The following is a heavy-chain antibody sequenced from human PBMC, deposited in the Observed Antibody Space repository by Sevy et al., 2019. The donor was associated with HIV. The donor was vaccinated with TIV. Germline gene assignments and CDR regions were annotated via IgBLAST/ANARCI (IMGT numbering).Heavy chain of an antibody. J-gene: IGHJ3*02. D-gene: IGHD1-26*01. Sequence: AGSLRLSCAASGFTFSSYAMHWVRQAPGKELEWVAVIAYDGSNKYYADSVKGRFTISRDNSKNTLYLQMNSLRAEDTAVYYCARALNSGSASADAFDIWGQGTMVTVSS. CDR3: ARALNSGSASADAFDI. V-gene: IGHV3-30-3*01. CDR1: GFTFSSYA. CDR2: IAYDGSNK.